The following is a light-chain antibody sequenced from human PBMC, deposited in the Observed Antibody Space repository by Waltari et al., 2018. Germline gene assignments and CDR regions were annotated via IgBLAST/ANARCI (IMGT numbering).Light chain of an antibody. CDR3: SSYTSSSTLGV. V-gene: IGLV2-14*01. Sequence: QSALTQPASVSGSPGQSITISCTGTSSDVGGYNYVSWYQQHPGKAPHLMIYEVSKPPSGVSNRFSGSKSGNTASRTISGLQAEDEADDYCSSYTSSSTLGVFGGGTKLTVL. J-gene: IGLJ3*02. CDR1: SSDVGGYNY. CDR2: EVS.